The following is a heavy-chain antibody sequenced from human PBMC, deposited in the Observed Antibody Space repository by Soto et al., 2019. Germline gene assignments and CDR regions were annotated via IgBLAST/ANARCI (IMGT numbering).Heavy chain of an antibody. Sequence: PGESLSNSKKGTWDSFAGYCSTRVRQMPGPGLEWMGRIDPSDSQTYYSPSFRGHVTISVTKSITTVFLQWSSLSASDTAMYYCARQIDFLDTCPNFHYFFEACGQGTSNTVS. J-gene: IGHJ4*01. V-gene: IGHV5-10-1*01. D-gene: IGHD3-3*01. CDR1: WDSFAGYC. CDR3: ARQIDFLDTCPNFHYFFEA. CDR2: IDPSDSQT.